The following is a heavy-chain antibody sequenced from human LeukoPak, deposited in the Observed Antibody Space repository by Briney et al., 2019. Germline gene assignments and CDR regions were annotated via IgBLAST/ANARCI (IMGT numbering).Heavy chain of an antibody. D-gene: IGHD6-19*01. V-gene: IGHV4-61*01. Sequence: SETLSLTCTVSGYSISSAYYWGWIRQPPGKGLEWIGYIYYSGSTNYNPSLKSRVTISVDTSKNQFSLKLSSVTAADTAVYYCARGGQWLDGFDYWGQGTLVTVSS. CDR1: GYSISSAYY. CDR3: ARGGQWLDGFDY. J-gene: IGHJ4*02. CDR2: IYYSGST.